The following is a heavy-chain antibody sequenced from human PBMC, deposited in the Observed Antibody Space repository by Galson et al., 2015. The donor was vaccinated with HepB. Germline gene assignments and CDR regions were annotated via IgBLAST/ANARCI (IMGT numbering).Heavy chain of an antibody. Sequence: TLSLTCTFSGSSISSYNWSCMRQTPGKGLGGIGNIYYSGSTNYNHSLKSRVTITVDTSKNQFSLKLSPVNAADTAVYYCAKNALLYSSYCMDVWAQGPTVTVSS. V-gene: IGHV4-59*08. J-gene: IGHJ6*02. D-gene: IGHD2-15*01. CDR3: AKNALLYSSYCMDV. CDR1: GSSISSYN. CDR2: IYYSGST.